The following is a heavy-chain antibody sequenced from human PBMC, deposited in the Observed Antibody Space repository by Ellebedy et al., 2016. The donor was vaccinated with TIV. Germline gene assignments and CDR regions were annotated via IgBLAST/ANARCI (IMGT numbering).Heavy chain of an antibody. J-gene: IGHJ3*02. Sequence: GSLRLSCAASGFTFSDHYMDWVRQSPTKGLEWIGEVYHSGITNYNPSLKSRVTISIDTSKNQFSLKLSSVTAADTAVYYCAGDYGSGRRAFDIWGQGTMVTVSS. D-gene: IGHD3-10*01. V-gene: IGHV4-34*01. CDR2: VYHSGIT. CDR1: GFTFSDHY. CDR3: AGDYGSGRRAFDI.